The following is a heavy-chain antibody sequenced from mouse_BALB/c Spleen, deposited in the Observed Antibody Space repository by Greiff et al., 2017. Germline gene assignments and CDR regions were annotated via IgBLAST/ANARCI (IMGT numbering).Heavy chain of an antibody. V-gene: IGHV2-9*02. CDR3: ARDHYGQDYFDY. CDR1: GFSLTSYG. Sequence: VKLVESGPGLVAPSQSLSITCTVSGFSLTSYGVHWVRQPPGKGLEWLGVIWAGGSTNYNSALMSRLSISKDNSKSQVFLKMNSLQTDDTAMYYCARDHYGQDYFDYWGQGTTLTVSS. CDR2: IWAGGST. D-gene: IGHD1-2*01. J-gene: IGHJ2*01.